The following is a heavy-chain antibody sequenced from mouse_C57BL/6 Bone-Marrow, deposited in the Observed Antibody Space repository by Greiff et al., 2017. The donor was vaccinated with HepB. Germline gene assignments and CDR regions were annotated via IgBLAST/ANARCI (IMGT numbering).Heavy chain of an antibody. V-gene: IGHV1-42*01. CDR2: INPSTGGT. CDR3: ARGNYGSSYSAWFAY. CDR1: GYSFTGYY. Sequence: EVQLQESGPELVKPGASVKISCKASGYSFTGYYMNWVKQSPEKSLEWIGEINPSTGGTTYNQKFKAKATLTVDKSSSTAYMQLKSLTSEDSAVYYCARGNYGSSYSAWFAYWGQGTLVTVSA. D-gene: IGHD1-1*01. J-gene: IGHJ3*01.